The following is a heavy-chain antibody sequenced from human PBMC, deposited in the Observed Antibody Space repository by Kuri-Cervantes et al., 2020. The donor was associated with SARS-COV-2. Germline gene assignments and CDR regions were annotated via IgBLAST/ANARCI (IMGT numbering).Heavy chain of an antibody. CDR1: GFTVSSNY. Sequence: GESLKISCAASGFTVSSNYMSWVRQAPGKGLEWVSVIYSGGSTYYADSVEGRFTISRDNSKNTLYLQMNSLRAEDTAVYYCARDLGEGPTGYWGQGTLVTVS. V-gene: IGHV3-66*01. D-gene: IGHD3-16*01. CDR3: ARDLGEGPTGY. CDR2: IYSGGST. J-gene: IGHJ4*02.